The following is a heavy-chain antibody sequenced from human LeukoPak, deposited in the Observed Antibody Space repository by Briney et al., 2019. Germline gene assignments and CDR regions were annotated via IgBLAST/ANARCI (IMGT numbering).Heavy chain of an antibody. D-gene: IGHD5-12*01. CDR1: GGSISSDAYY. CDR2: ITYSGST. J-gene: IGHJ4*02. CDR3: ARGGVGGYDYFDS. Sequence: SETLSLTCTVSGGSISSDAYYWSWIRQPPGKGLEWIGHITYSGSTDYSPSLRSRVTMSVDTSKNQFSLKLNSVTAAETAMYFCARGGVGGYDYFDSWGQGTLVAVSS. V-gene: IGHV4-30-4*01.